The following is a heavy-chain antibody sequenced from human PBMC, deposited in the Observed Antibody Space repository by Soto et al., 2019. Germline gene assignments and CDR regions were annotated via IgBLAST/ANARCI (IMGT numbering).Heavy chain of an antibody. J-gene: IGHJ4*02. Sequence: SETLSLTCAVSGVSITDYYWTWIRQAPGKGLEWIGFVWYTGITNYNPSLKSRVTLAVDTSKNQFSLELSSVTAADTAVYYCARPGNYGSGSYLYYLDYWGQGTLVTVSS. CDR2: VWYTGIT. CDR3: ARPGNYGSGSYLYYLDY. CDR1: GVSITDYY. D-gene: IGHD3-10*01. V-gene: IGHV4-59*08.